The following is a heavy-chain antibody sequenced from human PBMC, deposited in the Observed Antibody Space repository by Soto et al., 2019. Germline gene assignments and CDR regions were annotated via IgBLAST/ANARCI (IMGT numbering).Heavy chain of an antibody. J-gene: IGHJ6*02. CDR2: ISYDGSNK. CDR1: GFTFSSYA. D-gene: IGHD3-3*01. V-gene: IGHV3-30-3*01. CDR3: ARDRGYDFWSGLDYYYYGMDV. Sequence: AGGSLRLSCAASGFTFSSYAMHWVRQAPGKGLEWVAVISYDGSNKYYADSVKGRFTISRDNSKNTLYLQMNSLRAEDTAVYYCARDRGYDFWSGLDYYYYGMDVWGQGTTVTVSS.